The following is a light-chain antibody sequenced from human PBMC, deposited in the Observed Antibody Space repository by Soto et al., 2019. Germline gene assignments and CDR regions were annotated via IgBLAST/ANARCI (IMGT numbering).Light chain of an antibody. J-gene: IGKJ4*01. CDR3: QQYNNLPPLT. CDR2: GAS. V-gene: IGKV3-15*01. Sequence: EIVMTQSPATLSVSPGEIATLSGRASQRVSSNFDWYQQKPGHAPRLLIYGASTSATAIPARFSGSGSGTEFTLTISSLQSEDFAVYYCQQYNNLPPLTFGGGTNVDIK. CDR1: QRVSSN.